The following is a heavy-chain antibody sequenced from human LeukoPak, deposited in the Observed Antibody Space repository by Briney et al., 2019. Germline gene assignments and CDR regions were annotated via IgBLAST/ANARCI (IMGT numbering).Heavy chain of an antibody. CDR2: IYPGDSDT. CDR1: GYSLTSYW. J-gene: IGHJ4*02. D-gene: IGHD2-2*01. V-gene: IGHV5-51*01. Sequence: GESLKISCKGSGYSLTSYWIGWVRQMPGKGLEWMGIIYPGDSDTRYSPSFQGQVTISADKSISTAYLQWSSLKASDTAMYYCARLEGGYCSSTSCYVEYWGQGTLVTVSS. CDR3: ARLEGGYCSSTSCYVEY.